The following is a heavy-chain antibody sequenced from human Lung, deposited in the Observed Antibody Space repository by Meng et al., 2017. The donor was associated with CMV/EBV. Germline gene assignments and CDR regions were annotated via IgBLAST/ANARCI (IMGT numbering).Heavy chain of an antibody. CDR2: ISSSGSTI. CDR1: GFTFSSYE. J-gene: IGHJ6*02. D-gene: IGHD4-11*01. Sequence: SXAASGFTFSSYEMNWVRQAPGKGLEWVSYISSSGSTIYYADSVKGRFTISRDNAKNSLYLQMNSLRAEDTAVYYCARDRTVTTSLYYYYYGMDVXGQGXTVTFSS. V-gene: IGHV3-48*03. CDR3: ARDRTVTTSLYYYYYGMDV.